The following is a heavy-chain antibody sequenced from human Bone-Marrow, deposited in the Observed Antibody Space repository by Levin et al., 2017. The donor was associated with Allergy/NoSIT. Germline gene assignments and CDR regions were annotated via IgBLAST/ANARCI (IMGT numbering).Heavy chain of an antibody. Sequence: GESLKISCAASGFTFSDYWMHWVRQAPGKGLVWLSRINSDGSTTDYADSVKGQFTISRENAKNTLYLQVNRLRVEDTAVYYCARGRNRSGTYSFSWGQGTLVTVSS. J-gene: IGHJ5*02. V-gene: IGHV3-74*01. D-gene: IGHD3-10*01. CDR1: GFTFSDYW. CDR3: ARGRNRSGTYSFS. CDR2: INSDGSTT.